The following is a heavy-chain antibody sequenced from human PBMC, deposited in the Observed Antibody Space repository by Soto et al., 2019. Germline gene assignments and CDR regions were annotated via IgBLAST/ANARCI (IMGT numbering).Heavy chain of an antibody. Sequence: QVQLQESGPGLVKPSQTLSLTCTVSGGSITSGADYWTWIRQYPGKGLEGIGYIYYTGSTSYNPSLQSAISISVDTSKNQFSLNLSSVTAADTAVYYCARRLTFVRGALVWGYMDVWGKGTTVTVSS. V-gene: IGHV4-31*01. CDR2: IYYTGST. J-gene: IGHJ6*03. CDR1: GGSITSGADY. CDR3: ARRLTFVRGALVWGYMDV. D-gene: IGHD3-10*01.